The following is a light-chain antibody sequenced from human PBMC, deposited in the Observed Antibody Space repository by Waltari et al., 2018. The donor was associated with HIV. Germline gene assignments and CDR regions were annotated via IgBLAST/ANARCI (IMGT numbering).Light chain of an antibody. Sequence: SYVLTQPPSVSVAPGQTARITCGGNNVGTKSVHWYQQHSGQDPALVVPEDRGRRSEIPERLSGCNSGNTATLTISRVEAGDEADYLCQVWDSGSDPVVFGGGTKLTVL. CDR1: NVGTKS. CDR3: QVWDSGSDPVV. J-gene: IGLJ2*01. V-gene: IGLV3-21*02. CDR2: EDR.